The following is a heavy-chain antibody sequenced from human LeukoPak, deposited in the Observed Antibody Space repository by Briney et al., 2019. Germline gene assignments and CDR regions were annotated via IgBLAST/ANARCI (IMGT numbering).Heavy chain of an antibody. V-gene: IGHV4-39*01. J-gene: IGHJ4*02. CDR1: GASIRSSSYY. Sequence: PSETLSLTCTVSGASIRSSSYYWGWIRQPPGKGLEWIGSIYYSGSTYYNPSLKSRVTISVDTSKNQFSLKLSSVTAADTAVYYCARQGSGSSPPYFDYWGQGTLVTVSS. D-gene: IGHD6-13*01. CDR2: IYYSGST. CDR3: ARQGSGSSPPYFDY.